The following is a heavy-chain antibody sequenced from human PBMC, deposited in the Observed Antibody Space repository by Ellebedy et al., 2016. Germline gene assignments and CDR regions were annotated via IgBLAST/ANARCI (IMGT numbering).Heavy chain of an antibody. V-gene: IGHV4-39*07. Sequence: SETLSLTXAVSGGSLSSTSDHWGWVRQPPGKGLEWIGNIYYTGTTYYNPSLKSRVTISVDSSKNQFSLKLSSVTAADTAVYYCASCGTDYHYGLDVWGQGTTVTVSS. CDR2: IYYTGTT. CDR3: ASCGTDYHYGLDV. CDR1: GGSLSSTSDH. J-gene: IGHJ6*02. D-gene: IGHD1-26*01.